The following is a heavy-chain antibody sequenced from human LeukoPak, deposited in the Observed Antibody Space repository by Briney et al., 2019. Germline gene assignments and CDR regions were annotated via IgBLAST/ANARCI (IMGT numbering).Heavy chain of an antibody. CDR3: ARRITISGLGYYMDV. D-gene: IGHD3-3*01. Sequence: GGSLRLSCAASGFSFSTYSMNWVRQAPGKGLEWISYISNSGHTTYYAESVKGRFTISRGNAWNSLYLQMNSLRGEDTAVYCARRITISGLGYYMDVWGKGTTVLVSS. CDR2: ISNSGHTT. V-gene: IGHV3-48*01. CDR1: GFSFSTYS. J-gene: IGHJ6*04.